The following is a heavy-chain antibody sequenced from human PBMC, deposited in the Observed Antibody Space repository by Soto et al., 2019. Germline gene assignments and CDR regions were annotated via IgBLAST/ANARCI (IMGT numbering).Heavy chain of an antibody. CDR1: GFTFSSYA. CDR2: ISGSGGST. V-gene: IGHV3-23*01. Sequence: PGGSLRLSCAASGFTFSSYAMSWVRQAPGKGLEWVSAISGSGGSTYYADSVKGRFTISRDNSKNTLYLQMNSLRAEDTAVYYCVKDLPNYYDSRPGAIDYWGQGTLVTVSS. J-gene: IGHJ4*02. CDR3: VKDLPNYYDSRPGAIDY. D-gene: IGHD3-22*01.